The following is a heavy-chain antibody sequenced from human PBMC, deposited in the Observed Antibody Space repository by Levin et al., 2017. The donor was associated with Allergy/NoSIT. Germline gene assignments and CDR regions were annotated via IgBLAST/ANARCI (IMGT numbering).Heavy chain of an antibody. Sequence: AGGSLRLSCAASGFTFDDYAMHWVRQAPGKGLDWVSGISWNSGNIGYADSVKGRCTISRDNAKNSLYLQMNSLRGEDMALYYCAKDSDYGGNSLANAFDIWGQGTMVTVSS. CDR1: GFTFDDYA. J-gene: IGHJ3*02. CDR3: AKDSDYGGNSLANAFDI. D-gene: IGHD4-23*01. V-gene: IGHV3-9*03. CDR2: ISWNSGNI.